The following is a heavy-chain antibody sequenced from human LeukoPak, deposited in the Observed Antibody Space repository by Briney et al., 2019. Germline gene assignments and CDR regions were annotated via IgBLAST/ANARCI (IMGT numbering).Heavy chain of an antibody. CDR2: IYHSGST. Sequence: SETLSLTCAVSGYSISSGYYWGWIRQPPGKGLEWIGSIYHSGSTYYNPSLKSRVTMSVDTSKNQFSLKLSSVTAADTAVYYCARGGYSYDPFDYWGQGTLVTVSS. CDR1: GYSISSGYY. CDR3: ARGGYSYDPFDY. V-gene: IGHV4-38-2*01. D-gene: IGHD5-18*01. J-gene: IGHJ4*02.